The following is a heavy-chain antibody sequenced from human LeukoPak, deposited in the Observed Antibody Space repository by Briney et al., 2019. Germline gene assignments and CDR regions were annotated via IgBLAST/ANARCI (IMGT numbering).Heavy chain of an antibody. CDR3: ARGEFSSNLGWFDP. CDR2: IYYRGST. V-gene: IGHV4-59*01. J-gene: IGHJ5*02. CDR1: GGSISSYY. Sequence: SETLSLTCTVSGGSISSYYWNWIRQPPGKGLEWIGYIYYRGSTNYNPSLKSRVTISVDTSKNQFSLKLSSVTAADTAVYYCARGEFSSNLGWFDPWGQGTLVTVFS. D-gene: IGHD6-6*01.